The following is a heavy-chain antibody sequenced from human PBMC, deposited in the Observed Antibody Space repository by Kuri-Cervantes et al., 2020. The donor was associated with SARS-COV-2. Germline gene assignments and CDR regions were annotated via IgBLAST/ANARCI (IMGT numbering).Heavy chain of an antibody. CDR2: IHTTGST. CDR3: ARRLRGYSYGYGVYYFDY. CDR1: GDSIRSGPYY. V-gene: IGHV4-61*02. D-gene: IGHD5-18*01. J-gene: IGHJ4*02. Sequence: SETLSLTCTVSGDSIRSGPYYWSWIRQPAGKGLEWIGRIHTTGSTNFNPSLKSRVAISLDTSKNQFSLKLSSVTAADTAVYYCARRLRGYSYGYGVYYFDYWGQGTLVTVSS.